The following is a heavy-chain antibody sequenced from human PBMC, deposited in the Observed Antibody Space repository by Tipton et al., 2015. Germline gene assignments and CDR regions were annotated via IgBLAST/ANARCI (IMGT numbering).Heavy chain of an antibody. CDR1: GGSISSISW. CDR3: ARRSLVGNWGLDS. Sequence: TLSLTCTVSGGSISSISWWTWVRQPPNKGLEWIGQIFHSADTNYSPSLRGRVTMLVDTSKGHFSLRLTSVTAADTAIYYCARRSLVGNWGLDSWGQGVLVTVSS. D-gene: IGHD7-27*01. J-gene: IGHJ4*02. CDR2: IFHSADT. V-gene: IGHV4-4*02.